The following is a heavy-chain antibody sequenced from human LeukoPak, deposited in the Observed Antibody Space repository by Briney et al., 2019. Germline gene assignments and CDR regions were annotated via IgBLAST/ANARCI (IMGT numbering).Heavy chain of an antibody. CDR2: IYYTGST. Sequence: SETLSLTCTVSGGSISSYYWSWIRQPPGKGLEWIGYIYYTGSTIYNPSLKSRVTISVDTSKNQFSLKLSSVTAADTAVFYCARSDSGKYLDAFDIWGQGTTVTVSS. J-gene: IGHJ3*02. CDR1: GGSISSYY. CDR3: ARSDSGKYLDAFDI. D-gene: IGHD1-26*01. V-gene: IGHV4-59*01.